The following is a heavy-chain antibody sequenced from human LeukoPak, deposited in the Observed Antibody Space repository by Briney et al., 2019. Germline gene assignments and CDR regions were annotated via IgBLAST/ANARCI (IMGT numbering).Heavy chain of an antibody. CDR3: AKDQGYSSSWFDY. V-gene: IGHV3-23*01. CDR1: GFTFSSYA. CDR2: ISGSGGST. D-gene: IGHD6-13*01. Sequence: GGSLRLSCAASGFTFSSYAMSWVRPAPGKGLEWVSAISGSGGSTYYADSVKGRFTISRDNSKNTLYLQMNSLRAEDTAVYYCAKDQGYSSSWFDYWGQGTLVTVSS. J-gene: IGHJ4*02.